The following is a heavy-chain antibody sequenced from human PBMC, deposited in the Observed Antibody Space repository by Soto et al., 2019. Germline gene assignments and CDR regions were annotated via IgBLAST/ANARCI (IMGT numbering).Heavy chain of an antibody. J-gene: IGHJ5*02. V-gene: IGHV1-69*06. Sequence: QVQLVQSGAEVKKPGSSVKVSCKASGGTFSSYAISWVRQAPGQGLEWMGGIIPIFGTANYAQKFQGRVTNTADKSTSTAYMELSSLRSEDTAVYYCARDRWFDYYDSSGYLFDPWGQGTLVTVSS. CDR1: GGTFSSYA. CDR2: IIPIFGTA. CDR3: ARDRWFDYYDSSGYLFDP. D-gene: IGHD3-22*01.